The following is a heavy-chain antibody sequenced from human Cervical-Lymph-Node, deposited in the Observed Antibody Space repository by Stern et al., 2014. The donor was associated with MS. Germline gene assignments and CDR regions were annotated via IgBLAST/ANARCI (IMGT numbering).Heavy chain of an antibody. Sequence: QVQLVESGPGLVKPSETLSLTCAVSGDSISSYTHYWAWIRQPPGKGLEWIGCAYSSGATYYTPSLKIPVTISVDTSKNHFSLGLNSVTAADTAVYYCAKHACTGAACPFDLWGQGTLVTVSS. V-gene: IGHV4-39*01. D-gene: IGHD2-8*02. CDR3: AKHACTGAACPFDL. CDR1: GDSISSYTHY. CDR2: AYSSGAT. J-gene: IGHJ4*02.